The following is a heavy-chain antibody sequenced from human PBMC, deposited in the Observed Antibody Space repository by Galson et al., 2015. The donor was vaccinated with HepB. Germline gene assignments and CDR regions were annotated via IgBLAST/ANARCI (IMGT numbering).Heavy chain of an antibody. V-gene: IGHV4-31*03. CDR1: GGSISSGGYY. CDR2: IYYSGT. Sequence: TLSLTCNVSGGSISSGGYYWSWIRQHPGKGLEWIGYIYYSGTYYNPSLKSRVIISVDTSKNQFSLKLSSVTAADTAVYYCASTYDSSGYYRVGDYWGQGTLVTVSS. CDR3: ASTYDSSGYYRVGDY. D-gene: IGHD3-22*01. J-gene: IGHJ4*02.